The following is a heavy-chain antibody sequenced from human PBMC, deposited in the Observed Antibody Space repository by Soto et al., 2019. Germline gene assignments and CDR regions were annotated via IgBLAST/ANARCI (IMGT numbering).Heavy chain of an antibody. D-gene: IGHD2-2*01. V-gene: IGHV3-15*01. CDR2: IKSKTDGGTT. CDR1: RLTFRNAW. CDR3: TSGEYQRLSPHYYYYYGMDV. J-gene: IGHJ6*02. Sequence: GSLRLSCAAARLTFRNAWTSWVRQAPGKEREWVGRIKSKTDGGTTDYAAPVKGRFTISRDDSKNTLYLQMNSLKTEDTAVYYCTSGEYQRLSPHYYYYYGMDVWGQGTTVTVSS.